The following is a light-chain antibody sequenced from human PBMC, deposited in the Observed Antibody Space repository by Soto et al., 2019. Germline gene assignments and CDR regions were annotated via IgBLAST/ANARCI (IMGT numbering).Light chain of an antibody. CDR3: SSFASSTTFRV. CDR2: EGN. CDR1: SGDVGSYSL. Sequence: QSALTQPASVSGSPGQSITISCTGTSGDVGSYSLVSWYQQHPGKAPKLMIYEGNKRPSGVSNRFSGSESANTASLTISGLLAEDEADYYCSSFASSTTFRVFGGGTKLTVL. V-gene: IGLV2-23*03. J-gene: IGLJ3*02.